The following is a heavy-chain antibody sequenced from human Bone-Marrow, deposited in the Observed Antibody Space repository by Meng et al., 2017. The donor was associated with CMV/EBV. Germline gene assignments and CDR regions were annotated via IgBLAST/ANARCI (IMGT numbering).Heavy chain of an antibody. CDR2: ISYDGSNK. CDR3: AREEWLAYFDY. Sequence: LSCAASGFTFSSYAMHWVRQAPGKGLEWVAVISYDGSNKYYADSVKGRFTISRDNSKNTLYLQMNSLRAEDTAVYYCAREEWLAYFDYWGQGTLVTVSS. V-gene: IGHV3-30-3*01. D-gene: IGHD6-19*01. CDR1: GFTFSSYA. J-gene: IGHJ4*02.